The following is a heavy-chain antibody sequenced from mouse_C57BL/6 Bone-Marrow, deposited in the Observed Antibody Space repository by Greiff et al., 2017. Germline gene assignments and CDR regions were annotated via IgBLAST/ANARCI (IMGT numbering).Heavy chain of an antibody. V-gene: IGHV1-59*01. CDR2: IDPSDSYT. CDR1: GYTFTSYW. D-gene: IGHD2-3*01. CDR3: ARSGYYLFAY. J-gene: IGHJ3*01. Sequence: QVQLQQPGAELVRPGTSVKLSCKASGYTFTSYWMHWVKQRPGQGLEWIGVIDPSDSYTNYNQKVKGKATLTVDTSSSTAYMQLSSLTSEDSAVYYCARSGYYLFAYWGQGTLVTVSA.